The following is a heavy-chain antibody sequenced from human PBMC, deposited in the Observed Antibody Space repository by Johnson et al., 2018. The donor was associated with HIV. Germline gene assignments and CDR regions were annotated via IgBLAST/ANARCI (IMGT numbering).Heavy chain of an antibody. D-gene: IGHD6-6*01. CDR3: VKDLDSSSWGAFDI. CDR1: GLTFSSYG. Sequence: QVQLVESGGGVVQPGGSLRLSCAASGLTFSSYGMHWVRQAPGKGLEWVAVIWYDGSNKYYADSVKGRFTISRDNSKNTLYLQMNSLRAEDTAVYYCVKDLDSSSWGAFDIWGQGTMVTVSS. CDR2: IWYDGSNK. J-gene: IGHJ3*02. V-gene: IGHV3-33*06.